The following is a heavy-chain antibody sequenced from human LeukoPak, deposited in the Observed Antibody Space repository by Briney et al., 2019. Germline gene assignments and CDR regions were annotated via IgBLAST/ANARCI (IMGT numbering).Heavy chain of an antibody. CDR1: GYPFTAYY. CDR3: ARGPGCSSTSCYLGPPSRRYYYYYMDV. Sequence: ASVKVSCKASGYPFTAYYMHWVRQAPGQGLELMGWINPNNGGTNYAHKFQGRVTMTGDTSISTAYMELSRLRSEDTAVYYCARGPGCSSTSCYLGPPSRRYYYYYMDVWGKGTTVTVSS. J-gene: IGHJ6*03. D-gene: IGHD2-2*01. V-gene: IGHV1-2*02. CDR2: INPNNGGT.